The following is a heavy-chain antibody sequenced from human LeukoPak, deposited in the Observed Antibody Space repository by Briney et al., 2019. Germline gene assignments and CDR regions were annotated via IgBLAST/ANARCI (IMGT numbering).Heavy chain of an antibody. Sequence: GRSQRLSCTASGFTLGEYTMSWVRQAPGKGLEWVGLIRSKTYGGTTEYAAPVGGRFTISRDGSKSIAYLQMNSLKTEDTAVYFCTRVDTSMVQYYFDYWGQGTLVTVSS. V-gene: IGHV3-49*04. CDR3: TRVDTSMVQYYFDY. J-gene: IGHJ4*02. CDR2: IRSKTYGGTT. D-gene: IGHD5-18*01. CDR1: GFTLGEYT.